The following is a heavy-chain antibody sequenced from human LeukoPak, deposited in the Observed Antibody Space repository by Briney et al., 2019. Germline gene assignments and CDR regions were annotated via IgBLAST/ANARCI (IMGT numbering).Heavy chain of an antibody. CDR2: ISAYNGNT. D-gene: IGHD2-2*02. J-gene: IGHJ3*02. Sequence: ASVKVSCKASGYTFTSYGISWVRQAPGQGLEWMGRISAYNGNTNYAQKLQGRVTMTTDTSTSTAYMELRSLRSDDTAVYYCARGDCSSTSCYTNPEAFDIWGQGTMVTVSS. CDR1: GYTFTSYG. V-gene: IGHV1-18*01. CDR3: ARGDCSSTSCYTNPEAFDI.